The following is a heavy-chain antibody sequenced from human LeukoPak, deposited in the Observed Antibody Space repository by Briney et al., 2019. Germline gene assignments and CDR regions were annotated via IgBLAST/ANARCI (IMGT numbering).Heavy chain of an antibody. CDR1: GYSISTGYY. V-gene: IGHV4-38-2*02. J-gene: IGHJ4*02. CDR2: IYHSGST. Sequence: SETLSLTCTVSGYSISTGYYWDWIRQPPGEGLEWIGSIYHSGSTYYNPSLKGRVTISRDTSKNQFSLKLSSVTAADTAVYYCARDLRYFSLWGQGTLVTVSS. CDR3: ARDLRYFSL. D-gene: IGHD3-9*01.